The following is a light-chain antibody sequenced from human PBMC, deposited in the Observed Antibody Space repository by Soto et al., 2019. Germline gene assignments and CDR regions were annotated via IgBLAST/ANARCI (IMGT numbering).Light chain of an antibody. J-gene: IGLJ1*01. Sequence: QSVLTQPASVSASPGQSISISCTGTSNDVGGYKYVSWYQHHPGKAPKLMIFEVSNRPSGVSNRFSGSKSGNTASLTISGLQAEDEADYYCSSYTSSNTLVFGTGTKLTVL. CDR3: SSYTSSNTLV. V-gene: IGLV2-14*01. CDR2: EVS. CDR1: SNDVGGYKY.